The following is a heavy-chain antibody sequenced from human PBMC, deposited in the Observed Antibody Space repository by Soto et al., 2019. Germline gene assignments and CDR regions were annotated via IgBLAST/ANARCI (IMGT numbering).Heavy chain of an antibody. CDR2: IRSKAYGGTT. V-gene: IGHV3-49*03. D-gene: IGHD2-2*01. CDR1: GCTFGGYA. J-gene: IGHJ6*02. Sequence: PGGSLRLSCTASGCTFGGYAMSWFRQAPGKGLEWVGFIRSKAYGGTTEYAASVKGRFTISRDDSKSIAYLQMNSLKTEDTAVYYCTRDVVPAANLPYYYCYGMEVWGQGTTVTVSS. CDR3: TRDVVPAANLPYYYCYGMEV.